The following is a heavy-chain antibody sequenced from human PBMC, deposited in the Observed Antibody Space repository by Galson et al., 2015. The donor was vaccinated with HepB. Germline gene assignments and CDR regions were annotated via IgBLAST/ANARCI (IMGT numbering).Heavy chain of an antibody. D-gene: IGHD3-10*01. V-gene: IGHV3-21*01. CDR1: GFTFSSYS. J-gene: IGHJ2*01. CDR3: ARAHWAWGSTMVRGGRLDL. Sequence: SLRLSCAASGFTFSSYSMNWVRQAPGKGLEWVSSISSSSSYIYYADSVKGRFTISRDNAKNSLYLQMNSLRAEDTAVYYCARAHWAWGSTMVRGGRLDLWGRGTLVTVSS. CDR2: ISSSSSYI.